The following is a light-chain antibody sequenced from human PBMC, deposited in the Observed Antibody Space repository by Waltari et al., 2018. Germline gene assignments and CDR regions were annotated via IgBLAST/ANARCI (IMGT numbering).Light chain of an antibody. J-gene: IGLJ1*01. CDR2: EVN. CDR3: CSYAGSKTYV. V-gene: IGLV2-23*02. Sequence: QSALTQPAPVSGSPGQSLPLPCPGTNSDIGNFNLVSWYQRHPDKAPKLIIYEVNKRPSGVSHRFSGSKSGNTASLTISGLQAEDEADYYCCSYAGSKTYVFGPGTKVTVL. CDR1: NSDIGNFNL.